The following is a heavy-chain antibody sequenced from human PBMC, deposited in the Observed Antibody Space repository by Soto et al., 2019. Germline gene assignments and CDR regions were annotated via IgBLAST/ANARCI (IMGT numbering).Heavy chain of an antibody. Sequence: SETLSLTCTVSGGSISSDNYYWSCIRQPPGKGLEWIGYIYYSGSTYYNPSLKSRVIISIDTSKNQFSLKLSSVTAADTAVYYCASTSYFDNSGSAYWGQGTLVTVSS. CDR2: IYYSGST. CDR3: ASTSYFDNSGSAY. D-gene: IGHD3-22*01. J-gene: IGHJ1*01. V-gene: IGHV4-30-4*01. CDR1: GGSISSDNYY.